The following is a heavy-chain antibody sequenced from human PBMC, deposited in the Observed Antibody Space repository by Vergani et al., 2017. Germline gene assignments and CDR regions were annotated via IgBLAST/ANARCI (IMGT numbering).Heavy chain of an antibody. CDR1: GFTFSSYA. Sequence: EVQLLESGGGLVQPGGSLRLSCAASGFTFSSYAMSWVRQAPGKGLEWVSAISGSGGSTYYADSVKGRFPISRDNSKNTLYLQMNSLRAEDTAVYYCAKDITLGEQLAIYYMDVWGKGTTVTVSS. CDR2: ISGSGGST. D-gene: IGHD6-6*01. V-gene: IGHV3-23*01. CDR3: AKDITLGEQLAIYYMDV. J-gene: IGHJ6*03.